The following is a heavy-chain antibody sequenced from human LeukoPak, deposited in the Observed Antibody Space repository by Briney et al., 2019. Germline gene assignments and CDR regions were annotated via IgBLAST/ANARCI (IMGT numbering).Heavy chain of an antibody. CDR2: ISSTGGTI. V-gene: IGHV3-48*04. D-gene: IGHD6-13*01. Sequence: GGSLRLSCAASGFTFSSNSMNWVRQAPGKGLEWVSYISSTGGTIYYADSMKGRFTISRDNAKKSLYLQMNSLRAEDTAVYYCVRGGNVAAAHFDYWGQGTLVTVAS. CDR1: GFTFSSNS. J-gene: IGHJ4*02. CDR3: VRGGNVAAAHFDY.